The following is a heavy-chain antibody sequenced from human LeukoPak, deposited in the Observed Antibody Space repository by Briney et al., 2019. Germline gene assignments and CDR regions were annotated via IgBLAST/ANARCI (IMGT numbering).Heavy chain of an antibody. Sequence: GGSLRLSCAASGFSFSSYAMSWVRQAPGKGLEWVSVIYSGGSTYYADSVKGRFTISRDNSKSTLYLQMNSLRAEDTAVYYCAREGSRELRGFDYWGQGTLVTVSS. V-gene: IGHV3-53*01. CDR1: GFSFSSYA. D-gene: IGHD1-26*01. J-gene: IGHJ4*02. CDR3: AREGSRELRGFDY. CDR2: IYSGGST.